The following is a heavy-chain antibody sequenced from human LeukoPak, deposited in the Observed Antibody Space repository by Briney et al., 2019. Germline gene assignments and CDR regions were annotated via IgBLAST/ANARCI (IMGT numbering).Heavy chain of an antibody. D-gene: IGHD3-22*01. V-gene: IGHV1-2*02. Sequence: RASVKVSCKASGYTFTGYYMHWARQAPGQGLEWMGWINPNSGGTNYAQKFQGRVTMTRDTSISTAYMELSRLRSDDTAVYYCARDGYYYDSNGYYYGFDCWGQGTLVSVSS. CDR1: GYTFTGYY. CDR2: INPNSGGT. J-gene: IGHJ4*02. CDR3: ARDGYYYDSNGYYYGFDC.